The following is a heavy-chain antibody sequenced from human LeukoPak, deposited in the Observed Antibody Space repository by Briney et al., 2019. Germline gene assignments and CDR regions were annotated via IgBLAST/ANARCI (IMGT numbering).Heavy chain of an antibody. CDR3: ARAPSLVVTASPWLGWFDP. CDR1: GGTFSSYA. D-gene: IGHD2-21*02. Sequence: SVKVSCKAAGGTFSSYAISWVRQAPGQGLEWMGGIIPIFGTAKYAQKFQGRVTITADELTRTAYMELSSLRSEDTAVYYCARAPSLVVTASPWLGWFDPWGQGTLVTVSS. V-gene: IGHV1-69*13. CDR2: IIPIFGTA. J-gene: IGHJ5*02.